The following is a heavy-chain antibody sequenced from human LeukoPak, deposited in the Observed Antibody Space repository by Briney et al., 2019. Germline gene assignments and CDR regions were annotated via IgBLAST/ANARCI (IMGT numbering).Heavy chain of an antibody. D-gene: IGHD2-2*01. Sequence: GGSLRLSCAASGFTFDDYAMHWVRQAPGKGLEWVSGISWNSGSIGYADSVKGRFTISRDNAKNSLCLQMNSLRAEDTALYYCAKDWGYCSSTSCHGGYFDYWGQGTLVTVSS. CDR1: GFTFDDYA. V-gene: IGHV3-9*01. CDR3: AKDWGYCSSTSCHGGYFDY. J-gene: IGHJ4*02. CDR2: ISWNSGSI.